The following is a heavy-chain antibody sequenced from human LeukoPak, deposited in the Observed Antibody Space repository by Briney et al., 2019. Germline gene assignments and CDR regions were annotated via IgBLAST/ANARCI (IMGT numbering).Heavy chain of an antibody. D-gene: IGHD6-19*01. Sequence: GGSLRLSCAASGFTFSSYAMSWVRQAPGKGLEWVSAISGSGGSTHYADSVKGRFTISRDNSKNTLYLQMNSLRAEDTAVYYCAKPLSSGWYYFDYWGQGTLVTVSS. V-gene: IGHV3-23*01. J-gene: IGHJ4*02. CDR2: ISGSGGST. CDR3: AKPLSSGWYYFDY. CDR1: GFTFSSYA.